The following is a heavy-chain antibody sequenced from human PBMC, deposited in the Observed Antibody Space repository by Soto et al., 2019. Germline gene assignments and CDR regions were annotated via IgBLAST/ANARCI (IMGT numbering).Heavy chain of an antibody. D-gene: IGHD6-19*01. CDR3: ARGGYSSGWYDAFDI. V-gene: IGHV4-30-4*01. Sequence: QMQLQESGPGLVKPSQTLSLTCTVSGGSISSGDYYWSWIRQPPGKGLEWIGYIYYSGSSYYSPSLKNRVTISVDTSKTQLSLRLSSVTAADTAVYYCARGGYSSGWYDAFDIWGQGTMVTVSS. CDR1: GGSISSGDYY. J-gene: IGHJ3*02. CDR2: IYYSGSS.